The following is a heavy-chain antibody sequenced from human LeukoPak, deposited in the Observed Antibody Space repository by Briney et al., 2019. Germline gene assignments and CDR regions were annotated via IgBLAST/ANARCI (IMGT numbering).Heavy chain of an antibody. D-gene: IGHD1-26*01. Sequence: AGGSLRLSCAASGFTFSSYSMNWVRQAPGKGLEWVSCISSSSSNIYYADSVKGRFTISRDNAKNSLYLQMNSLRAEDTAVYYCARDPSGSYREERDYFDYWGQGTLVTVSS. V-gene: IGHV3-48*04. CDR1: GFTFSSYS. J-gene: IGHJ4*02. CDR3: ARDPSGSYREERDYFDY. CDR2: ISSSSSNI.